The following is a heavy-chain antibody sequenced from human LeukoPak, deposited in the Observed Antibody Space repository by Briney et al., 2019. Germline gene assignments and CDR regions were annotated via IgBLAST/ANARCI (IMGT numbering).Heavy chain of an antibody. CDR1: GGSISSYY. V-gene: IGHV4-59*06. D-gene: IGHD4-23*01. Sequence: SETLSLTCTVSGGSISSYYWSWIRQHPGKGLEWIGYIYYSGSTYYNPSLKSRVTISVDTSKNQFSLKLSSVTAADTAVYYCATGGKIYYYYGMDVWGQGTTVTVSS. CDR2: IYYSGST. J-gene: IGHJ6*02. CDR3: ATGGKIYYYYGMDV.